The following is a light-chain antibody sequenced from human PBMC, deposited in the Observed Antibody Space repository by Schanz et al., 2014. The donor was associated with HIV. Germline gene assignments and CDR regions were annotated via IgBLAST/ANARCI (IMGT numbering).Light chain of an antibody. J-gene: IGLJ2*01. Sequence: QSALTQPPSASGSPGQSVTLSCTGTSSDVGGYDYVSWYQQHPGKAPKLMIYDVTKRPSGVPDRFSGSKSGSAASLTISGLQAEDEADYYCISYTSDTVLFGGGTKLTVL. CDR2: DVT. CDR3: ISYTSDTVL. CDR1: SSDVGGYDY. V-gene: IGLV2-8*01.